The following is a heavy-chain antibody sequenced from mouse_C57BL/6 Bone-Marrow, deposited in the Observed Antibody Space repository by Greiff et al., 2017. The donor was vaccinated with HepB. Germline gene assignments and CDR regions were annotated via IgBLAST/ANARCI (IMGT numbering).Heavy chain of an antibody. CDR2: ISYDGSN. J-gene: IGHJ2*01. CDR1: GYSITSGYY. V-gene: IGHV3-6*01. Sequence: LQESGPGLVKPSQSLSLTCSVTGYSITSGYYWNWIRQFPGNKLEWMGYISYDGSNNYNPSLKNRISITRDTSKNQFFLKLNSVTTEDTATYYCARGDYYGSSYLYYFDYWGQGTTLTVSS. CDR3: ARGDYYGSSYLYYFDY. D-gene: IGHD1-1*01.